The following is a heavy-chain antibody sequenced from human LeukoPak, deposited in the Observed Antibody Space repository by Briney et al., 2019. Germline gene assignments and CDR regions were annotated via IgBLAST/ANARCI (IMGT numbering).Heavy chain of an antibody. CDR2: IIPIFGTA. CDR1: GGTFSSYA. Sequence: SVKVSCKASGGTFSSYAISWVRQAPGQGLEWMGGIIPIFGTANYAQKFQGRVTITADKSTSTAYMELSSLRSEDTAVYYCAREDTTGTAGGVHWGQGTMVTVSS. J-gene: IGHJ3*01. D-gene: IGHD1-1*01. CDR3: AREDTTGTAGGVH. V-gene: IGHV1-69*06.